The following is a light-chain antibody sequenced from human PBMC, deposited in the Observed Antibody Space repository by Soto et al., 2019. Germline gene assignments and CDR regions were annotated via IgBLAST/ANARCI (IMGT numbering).Light chain of an antibody. Sequence: DIQMTQSPSTLSASVGDRVTITCRASQSISTRLAWYQQKPGKAPKLLIYKASSLESGVPSRFSGSGSGTEFTLTISSLQPDDFATYYCQQYYSYSWTFGRGTKVDIK. CDR2: KAS. CDR1: QSISTR. CDR3: QQYYSYSWT. V-gene: IGKV1-5*03. J-gene: IGKJ1*01.